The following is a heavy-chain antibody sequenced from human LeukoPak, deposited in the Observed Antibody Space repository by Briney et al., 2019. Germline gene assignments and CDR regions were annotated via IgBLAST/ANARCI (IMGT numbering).Heavy chain of an antibody. CDR1: GYTFTSYG. Sequence: ASVKVSCKASGYTFTSYGISWVRQAPGQGLEWMGWISAYNGNTNYAQKLQGRVTMTTDTSTSTAYMELRSLRSDDTAVYYCASSEVYCSSTSCFNYWGQGTLVTVSS. J-gene: IGHJ4*02. V-gene: IGHV1-18*01. CDR2: ISAYNGNT. D-gene: IGHD2-2*01. CDR3: ASSEVYCSSTSCFNY.